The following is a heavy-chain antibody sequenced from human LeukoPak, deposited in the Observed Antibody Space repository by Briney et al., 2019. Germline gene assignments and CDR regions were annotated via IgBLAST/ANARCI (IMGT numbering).Heavy chain of an antibody. J-gene: IGHJ4*02. CDR1: GFSFSPHY. CDR3: GDLGSAGTDH. CDR2: IRNKADGYTT. Sequence: QSGGSLRLSCAASGFSFSPHYMDWVRQSPGRGLEWVGLIRNKADGYTTIYAASVKGRFTISRDDSKNSVYLQMDSLKTEDTAVYYCGDLGSAGTDHWGQGTLVTVSS. D-gene: IGHD3-10*01. V-gene: IGHV3-72*01.